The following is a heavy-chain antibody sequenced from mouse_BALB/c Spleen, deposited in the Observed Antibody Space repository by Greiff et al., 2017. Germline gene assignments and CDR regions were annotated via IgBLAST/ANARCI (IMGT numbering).Heavy chain of an antibody. Sequence: DVKLVESGGGLVKPGGSLKLSCAASGFTFSDYYMYWVRQTPEKRLEWVATISDGGSYTYYPDSVKGRFTISRDNAKNNLYLQMSSLKSEDTAMYYCARGGYGNYEGYFDYWGQGTTLTVSS. CDR2: ISDGGSYT. CDR3: ARGGYGNYEGYFDY. CDR1: GFTFSDYY. D-gene: IGHD2-10*02. V-gene: IGHV5-4*02. J-gene: IGHJ2*01.